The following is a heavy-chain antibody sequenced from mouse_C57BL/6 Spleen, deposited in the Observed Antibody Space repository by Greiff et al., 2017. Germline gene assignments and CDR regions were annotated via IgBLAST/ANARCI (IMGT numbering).Heavy chain of an antibody. CDR1: GYTFTDYE. CDR2: IDPETGGT. J-gene: IGHJ1*03. Sequence: QVQLQQSGAELVRPGASVTLSCKASGYTFTDYEMHWVKQTPVHGLEWIGAIDPETGGTAYNQKFKGKAILTADKSSSTAYMELRSLTSEDSAVYCCTSYYYGSSHWYLDVWGTGTTVTVSS. CDR3: TSYYYGSSHWYLDV. D-gene: IGHD1-1*01. V-gene: IGHV1-15*01.